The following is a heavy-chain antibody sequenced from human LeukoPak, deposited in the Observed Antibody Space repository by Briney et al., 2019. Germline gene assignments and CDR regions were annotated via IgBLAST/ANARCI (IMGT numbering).Heavy chain of an antibody. D-gene: IGHD3-10*01. CDR1: GGSISSHY. V-gene: IGHV4-59*11. CDR2: IYYSGST. J-gene: IGHJ6*03. CDR3: ARSGGRQDYYYYYYMDV. Sequence: SETLSLTCTVSGGSISSHYWSWIRQPPGKGLEWIGYIYYSGSTNYDPSLKSRVTISVDTSKNQFSLKLSSVTAADTAVYYCARSGGRQDYYYYYYMDVWGKGTTVTVSS.